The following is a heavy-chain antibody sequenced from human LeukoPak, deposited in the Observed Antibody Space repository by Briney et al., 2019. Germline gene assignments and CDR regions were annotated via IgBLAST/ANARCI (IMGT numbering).Heavy chain of an antibody. CDR1: GFTFSSYA. CDR2: ISYDGSNK. CDR3: ARDYYGSGSGFDY. V-gene: IGHV3-30*04. D-gene: IGHD3-10*01. J-gene: IGHJ4*02. Sequence: TGGSLRLSCAASGFTFSSYAMHWVRQAPGKGLEWVAVISYDGSNKYYADSVKGRFTISRDNSKNTLYLQMNSLRAEDTAVYYCARDYYGSGSGFDYWGQGTLVTVSS.